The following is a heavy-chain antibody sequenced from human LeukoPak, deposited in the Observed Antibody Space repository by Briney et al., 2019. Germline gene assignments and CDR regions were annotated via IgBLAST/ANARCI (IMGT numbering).Heavy chain of an antibody. CDR2: ISADNGDT. J-gene: IGHJ4*02. V-gene: IGHV1-18*01. D-gene: IGHD4-17*01. Sequence: GASVKVSCKASGYTFTTYGISWVRQAPGQGLEWMGWISADNGDTNYAQKLQGRVTMTTDTSTSTAYMELRSLRSDDTAVYYCGRGSYGDPLFDYWGQGTLVTVSS. CDR1: GYTFTTYG. CDR3: GRGSYGDPLFDY.